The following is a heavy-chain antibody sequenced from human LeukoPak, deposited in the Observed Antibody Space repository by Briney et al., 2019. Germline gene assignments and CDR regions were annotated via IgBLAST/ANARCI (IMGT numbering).Heavy chain of an antibody. Sequence: AGRSLRLSCAASGFTFDDYAMHWVRQAPGKGLEWVSGISWNSGSIGYADSVKGRFTISRDNAKNSLYLQMNSLRAEDMALYYCAKDIGDSYYYSYMDVWGKGTTVTVSS. CDR3: AKDIGDSYYYSYMDV. V-gene: IGHV3-9*03. D-gene: IGHD2-21*01. J-gene: IGHJ6*03. CDR1: GFTFDDYA. CDR2: ISWNSGSI.